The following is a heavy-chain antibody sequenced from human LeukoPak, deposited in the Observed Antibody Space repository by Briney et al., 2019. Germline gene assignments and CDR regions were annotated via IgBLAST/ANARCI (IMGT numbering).Heavy chain of an antibody. D-gene: IGHD6-13*01. CDR2: ISSAGTT. J-gene: IGHJ4*02. CDR1: GFTVSSSY. V-gene: IGHV3-66*01. CDR3: ARDLEAANTYYFDY. Sequence: GGSLRLSCAASGFTVSSSYMSWVRPAPGKGLEWVSIISSAGTTYYADSVKGIFTISRDNSKNTVYLQVNSLRDEDTAVYYCARDLEAANTYYFDYWGQGTMVTVSS.